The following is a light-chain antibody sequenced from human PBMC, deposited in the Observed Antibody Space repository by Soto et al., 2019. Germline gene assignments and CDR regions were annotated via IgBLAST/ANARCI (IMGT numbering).Light chain of an antibody. J-gene: IGKJ1*01. V-gene: IGKV3-15*01. CDR3: QQYSNWPPWT. Sequence: EIVMTQSPATLSVSPGERATLSCRASQSLRTDLAWYQQKSGQPPRLLIYAASTRATGIPARFSGSGSGTEFTLTISSLQSEDFAVYYCQQYSNWPPWTFGPGTKVEIK. CDR2: AAS. CDR1: QSLRTD.